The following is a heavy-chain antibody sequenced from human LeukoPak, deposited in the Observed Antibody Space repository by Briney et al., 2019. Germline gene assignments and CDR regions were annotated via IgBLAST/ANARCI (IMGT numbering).Heavy chain of an antibody. CDR2: ISAYNGNT. CDR3: ARSFGDNTQYYYYYYMDV. D-gene: IGHD4-17*01. V-gene: IGHV1-18*01. J-gene: IGHJ6*03. CDR1: GYTFSSYG. Sequence: ASVKVSCKASGYTFSSYGISWVRQAPGQGLEWMGWISAYNGNTNYAQKFQGRVTITADKSTSTAYMELSSLRSEDTAVYYCARSFGDNTQYYYYYYMDVWGKGTTVTVSS.